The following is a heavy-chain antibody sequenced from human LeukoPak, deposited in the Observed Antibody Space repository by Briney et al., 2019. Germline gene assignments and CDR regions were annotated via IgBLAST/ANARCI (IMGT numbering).Heavy chain of an antibody. CDR1: GFTFNDYK. D-gene: IGHD4-17*01. CDR3: VREGYGDYNH. J-gene: IGHJ5*02. CDR2: ISSSSSTI. Sequence: GGSLRLSCAASGFTFNDYKMNWVRQAPGKGLEWVSHISSSSSTIYYADSVRGRFTISRDNAKNSLYLQMNSLRAEDAGLYYCVREGYGDYNHWGQGTLVTVSS. V-gene: IGHV3-48*01.